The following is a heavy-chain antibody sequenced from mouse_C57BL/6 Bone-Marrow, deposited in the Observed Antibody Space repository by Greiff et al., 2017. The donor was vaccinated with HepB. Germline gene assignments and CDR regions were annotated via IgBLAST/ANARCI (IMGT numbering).Heavy chain of an antibody. D-gene: IGHD1-1*01. Sequence: EVNLVESGGGLVKPGGSLKLSCAASGFTFSSYAMSWVRQTPEKRLEWVATISDGGSYTYYPDNVKGRFTISRDNAKNNLYLQMSHLKSEDTAMYYCARVYYGSSSYYYAMDYWGQGTSVTVSS. J-gene: IGHJ4*01. CDR1: GFTFSSYA. CDR3: ARVYYGSSSYYYAMDY. CDR2: ISDGGSYT. V-gene: IGHV5-4*03.